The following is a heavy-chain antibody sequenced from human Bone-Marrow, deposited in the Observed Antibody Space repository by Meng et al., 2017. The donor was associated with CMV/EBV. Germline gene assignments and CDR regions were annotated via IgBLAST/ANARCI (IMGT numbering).Heavy chain of an antibody. D-gene: IGHD6-19*01. CDR1: GGSFNDYF. Sequence: SEPLSLTCAVHGGSFNDYFWNWIRQSPGKGLEWIGEINHSGVTNYNPSLKSRLTISLDTSKNQFSLKLSSVTAADTAVYYCARRQTFYSSGWYFVYWGQGTLVTVSS. J-gene: IGHJ4*02. V-gene: IGHV4-34*01. CDR2: INHSGVT. CDR3: ARRQTFYSSGWYFVY.